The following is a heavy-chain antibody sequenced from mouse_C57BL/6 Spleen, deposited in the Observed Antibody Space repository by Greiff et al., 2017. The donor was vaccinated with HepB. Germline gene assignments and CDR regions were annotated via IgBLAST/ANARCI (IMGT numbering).Heavy chain of an antibody. J-gene: IGHJ2*01. CDR2: IGPNSGGT. CDR3: ALMTTVVAPFDY. Sequence: QVQLQQPGAELVKPGASVKLSCKASGYTFTSYWMHWVKQRPGRGLEWIGRIGPNSGGTKYTEKFKSRATLTVDKPSSTAYMQLSSLTSEDSAVYYCALMTTVVAPFDYWGQGTTLTVSS. CDR1: GYTFTSYW. V-gene: IGHV1-72*01. D-gene: IGHD1-1*01.